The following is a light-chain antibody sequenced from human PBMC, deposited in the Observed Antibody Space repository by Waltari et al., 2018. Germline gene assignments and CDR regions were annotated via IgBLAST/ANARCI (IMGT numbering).Light chain of an antibody. J-gene: IGKJ1*01. CDR1: SIIGRT. CDR2: DAS. V-gene: IGKV3-20*01. CDR3: QKYGTRPAT. Sequence: VLTPSPGTLSLSQGERATLSCRASSIIGRTLAWYQPKPGQPPRLLVYDASSRATGIANRVSGSGSGTDFSLTISRLEPEDWAVDCCQKYGTRPATVGQGTKVEI.